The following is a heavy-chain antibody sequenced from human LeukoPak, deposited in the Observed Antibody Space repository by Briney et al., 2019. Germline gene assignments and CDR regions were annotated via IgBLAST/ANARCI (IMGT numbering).Heavy chain of an antibody. CDR2: IVPIFGTA. Sequence: SVKVSCKASGGTFSSYAISWVRQAPGQGLEWMGGIVPIFGTANYAQKFQGRVTITTDESTSTAYMELSSLRSEDTAVYYCARGAVLNVPLSLQHWGQGTLVTVSS. D-gene: IGHD2-2*01. CDR3: ARGAVLNVPLSLQH. CDR1: GGTFSSYA. J-gene: IGHJ1*01. V-gene: IGHV1-69*05.